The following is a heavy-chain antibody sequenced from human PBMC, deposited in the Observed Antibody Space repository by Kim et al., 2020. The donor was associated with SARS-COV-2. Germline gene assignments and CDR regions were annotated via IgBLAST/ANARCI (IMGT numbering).Heavy chain of an antibody. J-gene: IGHJ4*02. CDR3: VRGRLAYYFDY. V-gene: IGHV3-64D*09. D-gene: IGHD6-19*01. Sequence: YYADSVKGRFTISRDNSKNTLYLQMSSLRAEDTAVYYCVRGRLAYYFDYWGQGTLVTVSS.